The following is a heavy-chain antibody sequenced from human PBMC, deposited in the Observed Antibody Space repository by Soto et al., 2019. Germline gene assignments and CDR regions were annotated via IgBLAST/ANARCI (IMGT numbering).Heavy chain of an antibody. CDR3: ARAIGYTGRGWYDLDY. Sequence: SETLSLTCTVSGGSISSCYWSWIRQPPGKGLEWIVYIYYSRSTNYNPPLKSRVTISVDTSKNHCSLKLRSVTAADTAVYYCARAIGYTGRGWYDLDYWGQGTLVTVSS. D-gene: IGHD6-19*01. J-gene: IGHJ4*02. V-gene: IGHV4-59*01. CDR1: GGSISSCY. CDR2: IYYSRST.